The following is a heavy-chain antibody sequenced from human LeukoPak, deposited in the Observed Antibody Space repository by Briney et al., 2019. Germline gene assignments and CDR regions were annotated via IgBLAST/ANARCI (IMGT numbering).Heavy chain of an antibody. CDR3: AKDRRVFFGSSTSALDY. J-gene: IGHJ4*02. Sequence: GGSLRLSCAASGFTFSSYAMSWVRQAPGKGLEWVSAISGSGGSTYYADSVKGRFTISRGNSKNTLYLQMNRLRAEDTAVYYCAKDRRVFFGSSTSALDYWGQGTLVTVSS. V-gene: IGHV3-23*01. D-gene: IGHD2-2*01. CDR2: ISGSGGST. CDR1: GFTFSSYA.